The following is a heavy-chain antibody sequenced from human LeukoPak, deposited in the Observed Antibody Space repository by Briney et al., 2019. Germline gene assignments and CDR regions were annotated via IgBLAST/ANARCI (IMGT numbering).Heavy chain of an antibody. CDR1: GFTFSSYG. J-gene: IGHJ4*02. Sequence: QPGGSLRLSCAASGFTFSSYGMHWVRQAPGKGLEWVAVISYDGSNKYYADSVEGRFTISRDNSKNTLYLQMNSLRAEDTAVYYCAKGQGGYSGYDFVYWGQGTLVTVSS. V-gene: IGHV3-30*18. D-gene: IGHD5-12*01. CDR3: AKGQGGYSGYDFVY. CDR2: ISYDGSNK.